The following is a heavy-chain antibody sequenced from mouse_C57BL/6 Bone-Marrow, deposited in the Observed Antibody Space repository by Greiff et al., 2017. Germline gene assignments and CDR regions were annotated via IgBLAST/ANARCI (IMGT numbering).Heavy chain of an antibody. CDR1: GYTFTSYG. CDR3: ARLLTDYFDY. J-gene: IGHJ2*01. CDR2: IYPRSGNT. Sequence: QVQLQQSGAELARPGASVKLSCKASGYTFTSYGISWVKQRTGQGLEWIGEIYPRSGNTSYNEKFKGKATLTADKSSSTAYMELRSLPSEDAAVYFCARLLTDYFDYWGQGTTLTVSS. V-gene: IGHV1-81*01.